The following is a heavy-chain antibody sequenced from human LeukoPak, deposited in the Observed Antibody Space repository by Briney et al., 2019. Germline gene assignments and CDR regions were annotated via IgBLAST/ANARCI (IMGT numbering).Heavy chain of an antibody. CDR3: TKDLMTGFSSGWYLAY. D-gene: IGHD6-19*01. CDR1: GFIFNGYA. J-gene: IGHJ4*02. V-gene: IGHV3-23*01. Sequence: PGGSLRLSCEGSGFIFNGYAMSWVRQAPGKGLEWVAVTGGSDDNTHYADSVKGRFSISRDTSENRLFLQMNSLRPDDSALYYCTKDLMTGFSSGWYLAYWGQGTLVTVSS. CDR2: TGGSDDNT.